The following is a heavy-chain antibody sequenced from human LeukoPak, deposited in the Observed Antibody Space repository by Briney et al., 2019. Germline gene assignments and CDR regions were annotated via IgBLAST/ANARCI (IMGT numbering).Heavy chain of an antibody. V-gene: IGHV1-2*02. CDR2: INPNSGGT. Sequence: ASVKVSCKASGDTFTGYYMHWVRQAPGQGLEWMGWINPNSGGTNYAQKFQDRVTMTRDTSISTAYMELSRLRSDDTAVYYCARYYYDSSGLPIPYFDYWGQGTLVTVSS. CDR3: ARYYYDSSGLPIPYFDY. J-gene: IGHJ4*02. CDR1: GDTFTGYY. D-gene: IGHD3-22*01.